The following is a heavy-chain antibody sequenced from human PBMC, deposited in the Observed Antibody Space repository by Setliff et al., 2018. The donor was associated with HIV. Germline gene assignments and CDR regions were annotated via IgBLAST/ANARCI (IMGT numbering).Heavy chain of an antibody. Sequence: PSETLSLTCGVSGASISNHYWSWVRQSPGKGLEWIGYIYYSGSTNYNPSLKSRVTISVDKSKNQFSLKLSSVTAADTAVYYCASCSGGSCALHAFDIWGQGTMVTVSS. V-gene: IGHV4-59*11. CDR1: GASISNHY. D-gene: IGHD2-15*01. J-gene: IGHJ3*02. CDR3: ASCSGGSCALHAFDI. CDR2: IYYSGST.